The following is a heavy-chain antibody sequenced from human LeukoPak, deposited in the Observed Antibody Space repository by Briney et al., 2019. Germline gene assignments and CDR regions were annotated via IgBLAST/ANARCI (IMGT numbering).Heavy chain of an antibody. Sequence: SETLSLTCAVSGGSISSGGYSWSWIRQPPGTGLEWIGYIYHSGSTYYNPSLKSRVTISVDRSKNQFSLKLSSVTAADTAVYYCARCTGVDNWFDPWGQGTLVTVSS. CDR1: GGSISSGGYS. V-gene: IGHV4-30-2*01. CDR2: IYHSGST. CDR3: ARCTGVDNWFDP. J-gene: IGHJ5*02. D-gene: IGHD3-10*02.